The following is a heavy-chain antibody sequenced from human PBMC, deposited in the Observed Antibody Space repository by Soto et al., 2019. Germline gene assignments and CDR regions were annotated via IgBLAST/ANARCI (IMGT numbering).Heavy chain of an antibody. CDR2: IYYSGST. V-gene: IGHV4-59*08. D-gene: IGHD6-13*01. Sequence: SETLSLTCTVSGGSISSYYWSWIRQPPGKGLEWIGYIYYSGSTNYNPSLKSRVTISVDTSKNQFSLKLSSVTAADTAVYYCARIAKRAFVAAAENWFDPWGQGTLVTVSS. CDR3: ARIAKRAFVAAAENWFDP. J-gene: IGHJ5*02. CDR1: GGSISSYY.